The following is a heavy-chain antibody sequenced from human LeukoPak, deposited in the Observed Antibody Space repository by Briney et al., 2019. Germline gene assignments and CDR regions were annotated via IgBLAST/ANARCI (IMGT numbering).Heavy chain of an antibody. CDR1: GFTFSSYA. Sequence: PGGSLRLSCAASGFTFSSYAMSWVRQAPGKGLEWVSAISGSGGSTYYADSVKGRFTISRDNSKNTLYLQMNSLRAEDAAVYYCAKLSLFRSSWPIDDYWGQGTLVTVSS. V-gene: IGHV3-23*01. J-gene: IGHJ4*02. CDR2: ISGSGGST. D-gene: IGHD6-13*01. CDR3: AKLSLFRSSWPIDDY.